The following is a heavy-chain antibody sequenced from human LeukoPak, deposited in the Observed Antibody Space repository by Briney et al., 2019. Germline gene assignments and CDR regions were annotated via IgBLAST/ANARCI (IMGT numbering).Heavy chain of an antibody. CDR3: ARDAVAGLFDY. CDR1: GGSFRGYY. CDR2: IYHSGST. V-gene: IGHV4-38-2*02. D-gene: IGHD6-19*01. J-gene: IGHJ4*02. Sequence: PSETLSLTCAVYGGSFRGYYWGWIRQPPGKGLEWIGSIYHSGSTYYNPSLKSRVTISVDTSKNQFSLKLSSVTAADTAVYYCARDAVAGLFDYWGQGTLVTVSS.